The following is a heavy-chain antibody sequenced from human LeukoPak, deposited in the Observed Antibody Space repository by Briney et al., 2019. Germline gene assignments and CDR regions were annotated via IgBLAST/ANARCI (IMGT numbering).Heavy chain of an antibody. CDR2: TRGSGSGMGSGS. V-gene: IGHV3-21*05. D-gene: IGHD7-27*01. CDR3: ARDDNWGFDY. Sequence: GGSLRLSCAASGFAFSDYSMNWVRQAPGKGLEWIANTRGSGSGMGSGSYYAGAVQGRFTISRDNAKNSLYSQMNSLRAEDTAFYYCARDDNWGFDYWGQGALVTVSS. CDR1: GFAFSDYS. J-gene: IGHJ4*02.